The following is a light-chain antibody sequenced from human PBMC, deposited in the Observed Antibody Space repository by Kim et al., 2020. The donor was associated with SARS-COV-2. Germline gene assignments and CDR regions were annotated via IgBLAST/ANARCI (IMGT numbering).Light chain of an antibody. CDR1: QSVRSN. CDR2: GAS. Sequence: EIVMTQSPATLSVSPGERATFSCRASQSVRSNLAWYQKKPGQAPRLLIYGASTSATGIPVRFSGSGSGTEFTLTISSLQSEDFAVYYCQQYNNWPLTFGGGTKVEIK. J-gene: IGKJ4*01. CDR3: QQYNNWPLT. V-gene: IGKV3-15*01.